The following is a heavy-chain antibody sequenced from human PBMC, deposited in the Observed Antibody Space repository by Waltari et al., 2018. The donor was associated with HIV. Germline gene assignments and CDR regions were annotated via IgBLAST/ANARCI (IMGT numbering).Heavy chain of an antibody. D-gene: IGHD3-3*01. J-gene: IGHJ6*02. CDR2: ISNSGST. Sequence: QVQLHESGPGLVKPSETLSLSCSVSGGSITSDYWNWMRQPPGKGLEWIGYISNSGSTNYNPSLKSRVIISLDTPNKQVSLKVTSVTAADTAVYFCARGGFWSEGNYYHAMDVWGPGTTVTVSS. V-gene: IGHV4-59*01. CDR3: ARGGFWSEGNYYHAMDV. CDR1: GGSITSDY.